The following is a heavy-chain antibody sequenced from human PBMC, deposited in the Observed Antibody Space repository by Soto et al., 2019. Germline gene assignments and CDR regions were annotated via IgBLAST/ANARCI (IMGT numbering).Heavy chain of an antibody. J-gene: IGHJ4*02. CDR3: ARGSTDAYPGSRIFDF. D-gene: IGHD3-10*01. Sequence: VRQAPGEGLEWVSIITDTGGDTKYADSVRGRFTISRDNSKNTLYLQMSSLRVEDSAVYYCARGSTDAYPGSRIFDFWGRGTLVTVSS. V-gene: IGHV3-23*01. CDR2: ITDTGGDT.